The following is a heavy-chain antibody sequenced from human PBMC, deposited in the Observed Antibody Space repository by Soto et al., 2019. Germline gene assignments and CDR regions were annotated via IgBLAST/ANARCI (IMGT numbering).Heavy chain of an antibody. J-gene: IGHJ4*02. CDR2: ISHSGST. CDR1: GGSFSGYY. CDR3: ARGVAVAGTVHNYFDY. D-gene: IGHD6-19*01. Sequence: SETLSLTCAVYGGSFSGYYWSWIRQPPGKGLEWIGEISHSGSTNYNPSLKSRVTISVDTSKNQFSLKLSSVTAADTAVYYCARGVAVAGTVHNYFDYWGQGTLVTVSS. V-gene: IGHV4-34*01.